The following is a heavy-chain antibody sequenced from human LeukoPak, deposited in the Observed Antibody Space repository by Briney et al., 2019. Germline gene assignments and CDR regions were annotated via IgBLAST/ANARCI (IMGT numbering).Heavy chain of an antibody. Sequence: GGSLRLSCAASGFTFSSYGMHWVRQAPGKGLEWVAVISYDGSNKYYADSVKGRFTISRDNSKNTLYLQMNSLRAEDTAVYYCAKVGGLVGATRGEFDYWGQGTLVTVSS. J-gene: IGHJ4*02. V-gene: IGHV3-30*18. CDR3: AKVGGLVGATRGEFDY. D-gene: IGHD1-26*01. CDR1: GFTFSSYG. CDR2: ISYDGSNK.